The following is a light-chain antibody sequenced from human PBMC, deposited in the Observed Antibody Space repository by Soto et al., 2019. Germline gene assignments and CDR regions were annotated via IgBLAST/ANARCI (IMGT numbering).Light chain of an antibody. J-gene: IGKJ3*01. Sequence: IVLTQSPATLSLSPGERATLSCRASQSVDRNYLAWYQHKPGQAPRLLIYGASTRATGIPDRFSGSGSGTDFTLTISRLEPEDFAVYYCHQYGLSPPYTFGPGTKVDIK. CDR2: GAS. CDR3: HQYGLSPPYT. CDR1: QSVDRNY. V-gene: IGKV3-20*01.